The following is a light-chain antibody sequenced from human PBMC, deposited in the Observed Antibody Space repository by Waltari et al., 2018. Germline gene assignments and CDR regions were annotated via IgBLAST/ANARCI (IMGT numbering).Light chain of an antibody. CDR2: ATS. V-gene: IGKV1-39*01. CDR1: QTISTY. Sequence: DIQMTQSPSSLSASIGDRFTITCRASQTISTYLNWYQQKPGKAPKVLIYATSSLQSGVPSRFSGSGSGTEFTLTISNLQPEDFATYYCQQSYSSPRYTFGQGTKLEIK. CDR3: QQSYSSPRYT. J-gene: IGKJ2*01.